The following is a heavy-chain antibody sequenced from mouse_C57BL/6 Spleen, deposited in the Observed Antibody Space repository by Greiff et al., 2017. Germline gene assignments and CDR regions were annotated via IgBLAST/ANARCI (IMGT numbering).Heavy chain of an antibody. CDR3: ARPKYYNAMDY. D-gene: IGHD5-1*01. CDR1: GFTFSDYG. V-gene: IGHV5-17*01. J-gene: IGHJ4*01. CDR2: ISSGSSTI. Sequence: EVKLVESGGGLVKPGGSLKLSCAASGFTFSDYGMHWVRQAPEKGLEWVAYISSGSSTIYYADTVKGRFTISRDNAKNTPFLQMTSLRSEDTAMYYCARPKYYNAMDYWGQGTSVTVSS.